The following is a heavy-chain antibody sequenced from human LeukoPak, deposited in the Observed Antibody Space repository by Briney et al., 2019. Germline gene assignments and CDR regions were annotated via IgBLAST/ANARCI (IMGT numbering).Heavy chain of an antibody. CDR1: GFTFISYA. J-gene: IGHJ4*02. CDR3: AKYSGGYYDSSGYPVDY. Sequence: PGGSLRLSCAASGFTFISYAVGWVRQAPGKGLEWVAAISGSGDNTYYADSVKGRFTISRDISRDNSKNTVYLQMNSLRAEDTAVYFCAKYSGGYYDSSGYPVDYWGQGTLVTVSS. CDR2: ISGSGDNT. V-gene: IGHV3-23*01. D-gene: IGHD3-22*01.